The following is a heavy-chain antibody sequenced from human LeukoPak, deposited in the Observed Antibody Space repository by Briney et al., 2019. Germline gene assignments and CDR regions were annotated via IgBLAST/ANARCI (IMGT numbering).Heavy chain of an antibody. J-gene: IGHJ4*02. CDR2: ISSSGNTT. V-gene: IGHV3-48*03. CDR3: AKRGTVTTFGHCDY. Sequence: GGSLRLSCAASGFTFSSYEMNWVRQAPGKGLEWVSYISSSGNTTHYADSVKGRFTISRDNAKNSLYVQMKSLRAEDTAIYYCAKRGTVTTFGHCDYWGQGTLVTVSS. CDR1: GFTFSSYE. D-gene: IGHD4-17*01.